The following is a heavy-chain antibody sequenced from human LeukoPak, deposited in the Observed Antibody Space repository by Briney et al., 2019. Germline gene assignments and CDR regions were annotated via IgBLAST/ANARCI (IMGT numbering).Heavy chain of an antibody. J-gene: IGHJ6*02. CDR2: SNHSRST. V-gene: IGHV4-34*01. CDR3: ARGIVVVPAAISPYYYYYGMDV. Sequence: SETLSLTCAVYGGSFSGYYWSWIRQPPGKGLEWIGESNHSRSTNYNPSLKSRVTISVDTSKNQFSLKLSSVTAADTAVYYCARGIVVVPAAISPYYYYYGMDVWGQGTTVTVSS. CDR1: GGSFSGYY. D-gene: IGHD2-2*01.